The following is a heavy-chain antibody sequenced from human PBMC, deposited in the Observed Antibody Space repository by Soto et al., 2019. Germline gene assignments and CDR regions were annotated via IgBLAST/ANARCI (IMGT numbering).Heavy chain of an antibody. CDR3: ARVVQKDGGLLSNYYYGMDV. CDR2: IYYSGST. J-gene: IGHJ6*02. CDR1: SGSVSSGYYY. V-gene: IGHV4-61*01. Sequence: SETLSLTCTVSSGSVSSGYYYWSWIRQPPGKGLEWIGYIYYSGSTNYNPPLKSRVIISVDTSKNQFSLKLSSVTAADTAVFYCARVVQKDGGLLSNYYYGMDVWGQGTTVTVSS. D-gene: IGHD3-10*01.